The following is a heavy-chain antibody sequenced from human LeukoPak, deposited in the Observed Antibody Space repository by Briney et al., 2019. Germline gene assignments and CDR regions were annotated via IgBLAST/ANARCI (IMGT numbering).Heavy chain of an antibody. D-gene: IGHD5-24*01. CDR1: GFTFSSYS. CDR3: ARDRDGYNYVDY. J-gene: IGHJ4*02. CDR2: ISSSSSYI. Sequence: GGSLRLSCAASGFTFSSYSMNWVRQAPGKGLEWVSFISSSSSYIYYADSVKGRFTISRDNAKNSLYRQMNSLRAEDTAVYYCARDRDGYNYVDYWGQGTLVTVSS. V-gene: IGHV3-21*01.